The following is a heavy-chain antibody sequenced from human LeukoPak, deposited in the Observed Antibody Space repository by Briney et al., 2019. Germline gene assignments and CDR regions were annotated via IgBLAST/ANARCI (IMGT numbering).Heavy chain of an antibody. J-gene: IGHJ3*02. CDR2: IIPIFGTA. Sequence: GASVKVSCKASGGTFSSYAISWVRQAPGQGLEWMGGIIPIFGTANYAQKFQGRVTITADESTSTAYMELSSLRSEDTAVYYCAKICSSTSCHDAFDIWGQGTMVTVSS. CDR1: GGTFSSYA. CDR3: AKICSSTSCHDAFDI. V-gene: IGHV1-69*01. D-gene: IGHD2-2*01.